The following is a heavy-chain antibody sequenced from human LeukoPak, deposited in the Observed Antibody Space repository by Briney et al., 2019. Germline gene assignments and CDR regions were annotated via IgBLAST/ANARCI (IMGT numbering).Heavy chain of an antibody. CDR3: ARGVRDIVVLYYYYYMDV. CDR1: GYPFRNYD. Sequence: ASVKVSCKTSGYPFRNYDINWVRQATGQGLEWMGWMNPNSGNTGYAQKFQGRVTMTRNTSISTAYMELSSLRSEDTAVYYCARGVRDIVVLYYYYYMDVWGKGTTVTISS. D-gene: IGHD2-15*01. V-gene: IGHV1-8*01. CDR2: MNPNSGNT. J-gene: IGHJ6*03.